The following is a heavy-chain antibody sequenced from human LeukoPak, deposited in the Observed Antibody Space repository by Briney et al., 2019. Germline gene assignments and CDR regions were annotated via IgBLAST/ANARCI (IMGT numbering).Heavy chain of an antibody. CDR1: GFTFDDYT. J-gene: IGHJ6*03. Sequence: GGSLRLSCAASGFTFDDYTMHWVRQAPGKGLEWVSLISWDGGSTYYADSVKGRFIISRDNAKNSLYLQMNSLRAEDTAVYYCARPQLGMGYSYYMDVWGKGTTVTVSS. CDR2: ISWDGGST. D-gene: IGHD7-27*01. CDR3: ARPQLGMGYSYYMDV. V-gene: IGHV3-43*01.